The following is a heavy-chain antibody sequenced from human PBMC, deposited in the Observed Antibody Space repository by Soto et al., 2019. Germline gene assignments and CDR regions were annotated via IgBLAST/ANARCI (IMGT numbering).Heavy chain of an antibody. V-gene: IGHV3-30*03. CDR1: GFPCTSYG. D-gene: IGHD3-10*01. CDR2: ISYDGSDK. CDR3: VGGKYYFSY. J-gene: IGHJ4*02. Sequence: QVQLVESGGGVVQPGRSLRLSCAASGFPCTSYGMHWVREGPDKGLEWVAVISYDGSDKYYADSVKGRFTLSRDNSKNTLYLQMNSLRPEDTALYYCVGGKYYFSYRGQVILVIVSS.